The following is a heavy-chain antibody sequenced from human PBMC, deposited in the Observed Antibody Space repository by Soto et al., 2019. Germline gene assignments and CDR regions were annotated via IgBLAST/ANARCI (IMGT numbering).Heavy chain of an antibody. CDR1: GFTFSSNA. D-gene: IGHD3-3*01. CDR3: ARDPVYYDFSSGYRRPYYYSGMDV. CDR2: ISYDGSNE. J-gene: IGHJ6*02. V-gene: IGHV3-30-3*01. Sequence: PGGSLRLSCAASGFTFSSNATYWVRQAPGKGLEWVAVISYDGSNEYYTDSMKGRFTISRDNIKNTLYLQMNSLKVEDTAMYYCARDPVYYDFSSGYRRPYYYSGMDVWGQGTTVTVSS.